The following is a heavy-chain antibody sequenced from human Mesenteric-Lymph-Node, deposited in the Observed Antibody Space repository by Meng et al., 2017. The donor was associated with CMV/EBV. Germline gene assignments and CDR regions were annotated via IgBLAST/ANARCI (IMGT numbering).Heavy chain of an antibody. CDR2: ISSSGISSSGSTI. CDR3: ARGDYYFDY. J-gene: IGHJ4*02. Sequence: GGSLRLSCAASGFSFNNYAMSWVRQAPGKGLEWVSYISSSGISSSGSTIYYADSVKGRFTISRDNAKNSLYLQMNSLRAEDTAVYYCARGDYYFDYWGQGTLVTVSS. CDR1: GFSFNNYA. V-gene: IGHV3-11*01.